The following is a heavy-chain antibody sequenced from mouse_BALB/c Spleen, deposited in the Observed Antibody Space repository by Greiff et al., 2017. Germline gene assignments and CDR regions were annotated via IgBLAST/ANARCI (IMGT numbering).Heavy chain of an antibody. CDR3: TRGYSGSSDGGYFDY. V-gene: IGHV1-5*01. Sequence: EVQLQQSGTVLARPGASVKMSCKASGYTFTSYWMHWVKQRPGQGLEWIGAIYPGNSDTSYNQKFKGKAKLTAVTSTSSAYMELSSLTNEDSAVYDCTRGYSGSSDGGYFDYWGQGTTRTVSS. CDR2: IYPGNSDT. J-gene: IGHJ2*01. D-gene: IGHD1-1*01. CDR1: GYTFTSYW.